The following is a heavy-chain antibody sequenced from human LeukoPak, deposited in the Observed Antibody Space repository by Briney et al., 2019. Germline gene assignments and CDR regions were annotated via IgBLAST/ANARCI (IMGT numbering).Heavy chain of an antibody. CDR2: IKQAGSEK. V-gene: IGHV3-7*03. CDR1: GFTFSSYW. D-gene: IGHD2-2*02. CDR3: ARKQYCSSTSCYIAEYFQQ. J-gene: IGHJ1*01. Sequence: GGSLRHSCAASGFTFSSYWMSWVRQAPGKGLEWVANIKQAGSEKYYVDCVNGRFTISRDNAKNSLYLQMNSLRAEDTAVYYCARKQYCSSTSCYIAEYFQQWGQGTLVTVP.